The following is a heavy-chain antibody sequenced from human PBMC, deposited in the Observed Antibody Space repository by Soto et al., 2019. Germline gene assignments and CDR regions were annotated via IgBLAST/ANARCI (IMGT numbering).Heavy chain of an antibody. CDR2: IYPGDSDT. Sequence: GESLKISCKASGYSFTTYWIGWVRQMPGKGLEWMGLIYPGDSDTRYSPSFQGQVTISVDKSINTAYLQWSGLKASDTAVYYCARPHSRTQFYLDYWGQGTLVTGLL. CDR3: ARPHSRTQFYLDY. V-gene: IGHV5-51*01. D-gene: IGHD6-13*01. J-gene: IGHJ4*02. CDR1: GYSFTTYW.